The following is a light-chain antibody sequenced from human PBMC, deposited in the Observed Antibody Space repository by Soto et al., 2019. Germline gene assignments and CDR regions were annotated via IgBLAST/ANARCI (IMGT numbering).Light chain of an antibody. J-gene: IGKJ1*01. CDR2: GTS. V-gene: IGKV3-20*01. CDR3: QQYGDSPPT. Sequence: EIVLTQSPGTLSLSPGESATLSCRASQSVSSNSLAWYRRNPGQPPSLLIYGTSTRATDIPRRFSGSGSGTDFTLTITRLEPEEFAVYFCQQYGDSPPTLGQGTKVEVK. CDR1: QSVSSNS.